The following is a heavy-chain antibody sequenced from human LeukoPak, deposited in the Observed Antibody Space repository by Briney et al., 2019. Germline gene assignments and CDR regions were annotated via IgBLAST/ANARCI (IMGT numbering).Heavy chain of an antibody. CDR2: IRYDGSNK. D-gene: IGHD2-15*01. V-gene: IGHV3-30*02. Sequence: GGSLRLSCAASGFTFSSYGMHWVRQAPGKGPEWVAFIRYDGSNKYYADSVKGRFTISRDNSKNTLYLQMNSLRAEDTAVYYCAKDCSGGSCSLFDYWGQGTLVTVSS. J-gene: IGHJ4*02. CDR3: AKDCSGGSCSLFDY. CDR1: GFTFSSYG.